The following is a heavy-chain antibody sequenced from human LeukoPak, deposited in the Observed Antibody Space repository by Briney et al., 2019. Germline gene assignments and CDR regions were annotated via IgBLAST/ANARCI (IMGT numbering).Heavy chain of an antibody. CDR1: GGSISSYY. J-gene: IGHJ4*02. CDR3: ARRSYGSGSYYLDY. D-gene: IGHD3-10*01. CDR2: IYYSGST. Sequence: SETLSLTCTVSGGSISSYYWSWVRQPPGKGLEWIGNIYYSGSTNYNPSLKSRVTISVDTSKNQFSLKLSSVTAADTAVYYCARRSYGSGSYYLDYWGQGTLVTVSS. V-gene: IGHV4-59*08.